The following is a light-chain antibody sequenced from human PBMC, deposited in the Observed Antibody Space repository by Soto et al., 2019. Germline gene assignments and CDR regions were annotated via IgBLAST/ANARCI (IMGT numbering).Light chain of an antibody. CDR2: GAS. CDR1: RSVTSSY. Sequence: EIVLTQSPGTLSLSPGERATLSCRASRSVTSSYLAWYQQRPGQAPRLLIFGASSRATDIPDRFSGSGSGTDFTLTINRLEPEDFAVYYCQQYGTSPQTFGQGTRL. J-gene: IGKJ5*01. V-gene: IGKV3-20*01. CDR3: QQYGTSPQT.